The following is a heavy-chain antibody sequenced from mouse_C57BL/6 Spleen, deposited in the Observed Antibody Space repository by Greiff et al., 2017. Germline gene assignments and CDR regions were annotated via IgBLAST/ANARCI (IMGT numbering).Heavy chain of an antibody. V-gene: IGHV5-17*01. CDR2: ISSGSSTI. CDR1: GFTFSDYG. D-gene: IGHD2-4*01. CDR3: ARTYDYGFAY. Sequence: EVQRVESGGGLVKPGGSLKLSCAASGFTFSDYGMHWVRQAPEKGLEWVAYISSGSSTIYYADTVKGRFTISRDNAKSTLFLQITSLRSEDTAMYYCARTYDYGFAYGGQGTLVTVSA. J-gene: IGHJ3*01.